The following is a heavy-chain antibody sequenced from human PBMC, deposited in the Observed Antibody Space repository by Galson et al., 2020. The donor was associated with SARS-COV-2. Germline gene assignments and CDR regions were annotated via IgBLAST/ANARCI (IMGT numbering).Heavy chain of an antibody. CDR3: ARDWAYSYVLYYFDY. CDR1: GYTFTGYY. V-gene: IGHV1-2*02. CDR2: LNPNSGGT. J-gene: IGHJ4*02. D-gene: IGHD5-18*01. Sequence: ASVKVSCKASGYTFTGYYMHWVRQAPGQGLEWMGWLNPNSGGTNYAQKFQGRVTMTRDTSISTAYMELSRLRSDDTAVYYCARDWAYSYVLYYFDYWGQGTLVTVSS.